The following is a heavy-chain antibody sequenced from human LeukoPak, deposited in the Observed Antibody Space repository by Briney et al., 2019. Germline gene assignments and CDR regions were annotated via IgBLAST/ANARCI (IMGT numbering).Heavy chain of an antibody. D-gene: IGHD1-20*01. J-gene: IGHJ4*02. CDR2: IYSGGST. Sequence: GGSLRLSCAASGFTVSSNYMSWVRQAPGKGLEWVSVIYSGGSTYYADSVKGRFTISRDNSKNTLYLQMNSLRAEDTAVYYCARVGTDITGTTSYFDYWGQGTLVTVSS. CDR3: ARVGTDITGTTSYFDY. V-gene: IGHV3-66*01. CDR1: GFTVSSNY.